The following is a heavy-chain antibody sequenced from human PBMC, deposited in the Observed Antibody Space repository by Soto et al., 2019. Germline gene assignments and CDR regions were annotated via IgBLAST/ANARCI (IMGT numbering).Heavy chain of an antibody. J-gene: IGHJ1*01. CDR3: ARDRVDSGYPDLYPH. CDR1: GFTFSSSA. CDR2: IDVGSGNA. D-gene: IGHD6-25*01. Sequence: GASVKVSCKTSGFTFSSSAVHWVRHARGHRLQWIGWIDVGSGNANYAQMLQERIGISRDMSTSTAYMELSSLRPEDTAVYYCARDRVDSGYPDLYPHRGQGSLVIGSS. V-gene: IGHV1-58*01.